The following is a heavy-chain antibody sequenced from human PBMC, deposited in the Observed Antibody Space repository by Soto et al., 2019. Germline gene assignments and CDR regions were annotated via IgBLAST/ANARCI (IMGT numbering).Heavy chain of an antibody. CDR3: TRYTYTSRYSYFGMDV. V-gene: IGHV3-49*04. CDR2: IRSKAYGETT. D-gene: IGHD2-2*01. CDR1: GFTFSSYG. J-gene: IGHJ6*02. Sequence: GGSLRLSCAASGFTFSSYGMHWVRQAPGKGLEWVGVIRSKAYGETTDYAASVKGRFTILRDNSKSIAYLQLNSLQSDDTGVYYCTRYTYTSRYSYFGMDVWGHGTTVTVSS.